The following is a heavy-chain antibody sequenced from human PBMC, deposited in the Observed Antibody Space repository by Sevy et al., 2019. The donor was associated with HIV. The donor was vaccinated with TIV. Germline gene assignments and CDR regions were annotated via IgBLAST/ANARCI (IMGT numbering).Heavy chain of an antibody. D-gene: IGHD3-16*01. CDR1: GFTFSSYE. J-gene: IGHJ5*02. V-gene: IGHV3-48*03. Sequence: GGSLRLSCAASGFTFSSYEMNWVRQAPGKGLEWVSYISSSGSTIYYADSVKGRFTISRDNAKNSLYLQMNSLRAEDRAVYYWARCGGLGGGGGGNWFDPWGQGTLVTVSS. CDR2: ISSSGSTI. CDR3: ARCGGLGGGGGGNWFDP.